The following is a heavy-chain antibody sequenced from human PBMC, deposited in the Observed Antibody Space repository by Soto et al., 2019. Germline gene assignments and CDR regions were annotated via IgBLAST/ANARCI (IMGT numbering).Heavy chain of an antibody. D-gene: IGHD3-10*01. CDR3: AKYFASGSYYHFDS. J-gene: IGHJ4*02. Sequence: PGGSLRLSCTASGFTFINYVMTWVRQAPGKGLEWVSSIGGDGRTTFYADSVRGRFTISRDNSRNTVSLEVNSLRAEDTALYFCAKYFASGSYYHFDSWGQGTLVTVSS. CDR1: GFTFINYV. V-gene: IGHV3-23*01. CDR2: IGGDGRTT.